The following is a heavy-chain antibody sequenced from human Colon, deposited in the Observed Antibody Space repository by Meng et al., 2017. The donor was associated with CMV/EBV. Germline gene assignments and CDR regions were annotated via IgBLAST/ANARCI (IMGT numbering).Heavy chain of an antibody. Sequence: GESLKISCAASGFNLNGHAMHWVRQASGKGLECLAVISSDGSYIVYTDSVKGRFTISRDNFKNMLYLQMNSLKLDDTAVYYCARDSNVPDIVVVPAALYYHYGMDVWGQGTTVTVSS. J-gene: IGHJ6*02. CDR1: GFNLNGHA. CDR3: ARDSNVPDIVVVPAALYYHYGMDV. V-gene: IGHV3-30*04. CDR2: ISSDGSYI. D-gene: IGHD2-2*01.